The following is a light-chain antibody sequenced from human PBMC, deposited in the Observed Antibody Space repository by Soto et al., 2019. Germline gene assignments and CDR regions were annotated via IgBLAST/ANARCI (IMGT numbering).Light chain of an antibody. CDR2: AAS. V-gene: IGKV1-27*01. CDR1: QGFSNY. Sequence: DIHMTQSPASLSASVGDRVAMTCRASQGFSNYLAWYQQEAGKVPKLLIYAASTLQSGVPSRFSGSGSGTHHSLTISSLQPEDVATYYCQQYNSAPITFGQGTRLEIK. CDR3: QQYNSAPIT. J-gene: IGKJ5*01.